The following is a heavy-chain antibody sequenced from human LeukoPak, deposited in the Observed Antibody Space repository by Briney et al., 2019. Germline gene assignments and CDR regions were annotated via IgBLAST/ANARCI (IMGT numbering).Heavy chain of an antibody. CDR3: ARGDLTALTPFDY. V-gene: IGHV4-34*01. CDR2: INHSGST. CDR1: GGSFSGYY. D-gene: IGHD3-9*01. Sequence: SETLSLTCAVYGGSFSGYYWSWIRQPPGKGLEWIGEINHSGSTNYNPSLKSRVTISVDTSKNQFSLKLSSVTAADTAVYYCARGDLTALTPFDYWGQGTLVTVSS. J-gene: IGHJ4*02.